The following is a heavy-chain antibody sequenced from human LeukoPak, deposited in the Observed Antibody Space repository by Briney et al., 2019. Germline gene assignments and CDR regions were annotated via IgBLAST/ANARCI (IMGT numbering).Heavy chain of an antibody. V-gene: IGHV3-15*01. CDR1: GFTFSNAW. Sequence: PGGSLRLSCAASGFTFSNAWMSWVRQAPGKGLEWVGRIKSKTDGGTTDYAAPVKGRFTISRDDSKNTLYLQMNSLKAEDTAVYYCATDGDGYKEFDYWGQGTLVTVPS. J-gene: IGHJ4*02. CDR2: IKSKTDGGTT. D-gene: IGHD5-24*01. CDR3: ATDGDGYKEFDY.